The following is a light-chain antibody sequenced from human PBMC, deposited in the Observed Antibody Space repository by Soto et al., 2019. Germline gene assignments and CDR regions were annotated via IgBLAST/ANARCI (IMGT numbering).Light chain of an antibody. CDR3: SSYTSSSTLVV. V-gene: IGLV2-14*01. CDR1: SSDGGGYNY. J-gene: IGLJ2*01. CDR2: DVS. Sequence: QSALTQPASVSGSPGQSITISCTGTSSDGGGYNYVSWYQQHPGKAPKLMIYDVSNRPSGVSNRFSGSKSGNTASLTISGLQAEDEADYYCSSYTSSSTLVVFGGGTKLTV.